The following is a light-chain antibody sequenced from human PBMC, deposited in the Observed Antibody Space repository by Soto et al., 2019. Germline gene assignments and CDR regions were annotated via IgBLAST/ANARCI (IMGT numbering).Light chain of an antibody. CDR2: EVN. J-gene: IGLJ3*02. V-gene: IGLV2-23*02. CDR3: CSSVGSPNWV. Sequence: QSALTQPASVSGSPGQSIAISCTGTSSDVGSYDRVSWYQHHPAKAPTLMIYEVNKRPSGVSNRFSGSKSGNTASLTISGLQAEDEADYYCCSSVGSPNWVFGGGTKLTVL. CDR1: SSDVGSYDR.